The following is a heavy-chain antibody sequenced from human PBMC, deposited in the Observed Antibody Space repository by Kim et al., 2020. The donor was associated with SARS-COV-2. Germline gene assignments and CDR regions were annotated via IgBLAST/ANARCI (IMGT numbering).Heavy chain of an antibody. CDR2: IYYSGST. D-gene: IGHD2-2*02. J-gene: IGHJ5*02. CDR3: AREVVPAAIRDPVGWFDP. CDR1: GGSISSYY. Sequence: SETLSLTCTVSGGSISSYYWSWIRQPPGKGLEWIGYIYYSGSTNYNPSLKSRVTISVDTSKNQFSLKLSSVTAADTAVYYCAREVVPAAIRDPVGWFDPWGQGTLVTVSS. V-gene: IGHV4-59*13.